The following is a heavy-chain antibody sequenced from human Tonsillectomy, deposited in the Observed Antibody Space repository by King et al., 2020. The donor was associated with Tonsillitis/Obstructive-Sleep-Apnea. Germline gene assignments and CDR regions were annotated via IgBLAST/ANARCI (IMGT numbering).Heavy chain of an antibody. D-gene: IGHD2-2*01. J-gene: IGHJ4*02. V-gene: IGHV4-34*01. CDR1: GGSFSGYY. CDR2: INHSGST. CDR3: ARGAIVAVPAASWYFDY. Sequence: VQLQQWGAGLLKPSETLSLTCAVYGGSFSGYYWSWIRQPPGKGLEWIGEINHSGSTNYNPSLKSRVTISVDTSKNQFSLKLSSVTAADTAVYYCARGAIVAVPAASWYFDYWGQGTLVTVSS.